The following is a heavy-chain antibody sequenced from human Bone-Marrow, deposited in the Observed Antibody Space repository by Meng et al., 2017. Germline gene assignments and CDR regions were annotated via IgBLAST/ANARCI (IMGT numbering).Heavy chain of an antibody. J-gene: IGHJ4*02. V-gene: IGHV1-69*13. CDR2: IIPIFGTA. CDR1: GSNFSSYA. D-gene: IGHD6-19*01. Sequence: QVQLVQSGAEVKKPGASGKVHCKASGSNFSSYAIRWVRQAPGQGLEWMGGIIPIFGTANYAQKFQGRVTITADESTSTAYMELSSLRSEDTAVYYCARESRDIAVAGVYWGQGTLVTVSS. CDR3: ARESRDIAVAGVY.